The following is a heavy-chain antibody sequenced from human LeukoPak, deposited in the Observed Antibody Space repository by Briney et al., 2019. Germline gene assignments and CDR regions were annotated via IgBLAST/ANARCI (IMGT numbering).Heavy chain of an antibody. CDR3: ASKYSGSYPYYFDY. CDR1: GGTFSSYA. J-gene: IGHJ4*01. V-gene: IGHV1-69*13. D-gene: IGHD1-26*01. Sequence: SVKVSCMASGGTFSSYAISWVRQAPGQGLEWVGGIIPIFGTANYAQKFQGRVTITADESTSTAYLELRSLSSEDTAVYYCASKYSGSYPYYFDYWGHRTLVTVSS. CDR2: IIPIFGTA.